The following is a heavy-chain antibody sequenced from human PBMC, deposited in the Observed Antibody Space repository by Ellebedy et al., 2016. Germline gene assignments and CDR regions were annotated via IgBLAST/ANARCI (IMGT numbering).Heavy chain of an antibody. CDR1: GFTFSSYA. J-gene: IGHJ2*01. CDR3: VRVGDVLTEDFDV. V-gene: IGHV3-48*01. Sequence: GESLKISCAASGFTFSSYAMSRVRQAPGKGLEWVSFISSSSITIDYADSVRGRFTISRDNARDSLFLEMTTLSAEDTAVYYCVRVGDVLTEDFDVWGRGTLVTVSS. CDR2: ISSSSITI. D-gene: IGHD3-9*01.